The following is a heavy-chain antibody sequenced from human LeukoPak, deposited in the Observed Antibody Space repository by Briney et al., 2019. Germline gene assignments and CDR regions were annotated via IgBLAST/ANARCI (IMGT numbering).Heavy chain of an antibody. CDR1: GYTFTGYY. CDR2: INPNSGGT. J-gene: IGHJ6*03. V-gene: IGHV1-2*02. CDR3: ARVAGETTVTTRPRDYYYMDV. D-gene: IGHD4-17*01. Sequence: GASVKVSCKASGYTFTGYYMHWVRQAPGQGLEWMGWINPNSGGTNYAQKFQGRVTMTRDTSISTAYMELSRLRSDDTAVYYCARVAGETTVTTRPRDYYYMDVWGKGTTVTVSS.